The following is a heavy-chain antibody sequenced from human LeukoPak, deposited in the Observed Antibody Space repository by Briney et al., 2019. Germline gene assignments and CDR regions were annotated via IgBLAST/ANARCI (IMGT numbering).Heavy chain of an antibody. V-gene: IGHV3-23*01. CDR1: GFTFSTYA. CDR2: ISDNGIRT. Sequence: GGSLRLSCAAFGFTFSTYAMSWVRQAPGKGLEWVSAISDNGIRTYYADSVKGRFTISRDKSKNTLYLQMNSLRAEDTAVYYCARDFYGDNSEVVSWHFDLWGRGTLVSVSS. J-gene: IGHJ2*01. CDR3: ARDFYGDNSEVVSWHFDL. D-gene: IGHD4-23*01.